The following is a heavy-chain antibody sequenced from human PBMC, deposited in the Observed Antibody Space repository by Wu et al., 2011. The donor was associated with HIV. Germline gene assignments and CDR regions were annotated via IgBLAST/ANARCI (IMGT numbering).Heavy chain of an antibody. D-gene: IGHD6-6*01. J-gene: IGHJ6*03. V-gene: IGHV1-2*02. CDR3: ARDPYTTSFYYYYYMDV. Sequence: QVQLVQSGAEVKKPGASVKVSCKASGYTFSGYYLHWVRQAPGQGLEWVGWIDPNSGATNYAQKFQGRVTMTRDTSITTAYMDLSRLKSDDTAVYYCARDPYTTSFYYYYYMDVWGKGTTVTVSS. CDR2: IDPNSGAT. CDR1: GYTFSGYY.